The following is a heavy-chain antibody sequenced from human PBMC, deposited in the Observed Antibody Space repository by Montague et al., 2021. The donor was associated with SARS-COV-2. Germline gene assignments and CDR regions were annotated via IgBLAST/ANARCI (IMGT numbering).Heavy chain of an antibody. J-gene: IGHJ4*02. CDR3: ASGGGYSYGALDY. CDR1: GGSFSGYY. Sequence: SETQSLTCVVYGGSFSGYYWSWIRQPPGKGLEWIGEINHSGSTNYNPSLKSRVTISVDTSKKQFSLRLNSVTAADTAVYYCASGGGYSYGALDYWGQGTLVTVSS. V-gene: IGHV4-34*01. D-gene: IGHD5-18*01. CDR2: INHSGST.